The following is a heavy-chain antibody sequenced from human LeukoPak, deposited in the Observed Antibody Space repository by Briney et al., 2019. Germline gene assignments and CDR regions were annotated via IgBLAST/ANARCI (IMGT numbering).Heavy chain of an antibody. Sequence: GGSLRLSCAASGFTFSSYAMHWVRQAPGKGLEWVAVISYDGSNKYYADSVRGRFTISRDNSKNTLYLQMNSLRAEDTAVYYCASPVRRYSGGWSAHYWGQGTLVTVSS. CDR1: GFTFSSYA. J-gene: IGHJ4*02. D-gene: IGHD6-19*01. V-gene: IGHV3-30-3*01. CDR3: ASPVRRYSGGWSAHY. CDR2: ISYDGSNK.